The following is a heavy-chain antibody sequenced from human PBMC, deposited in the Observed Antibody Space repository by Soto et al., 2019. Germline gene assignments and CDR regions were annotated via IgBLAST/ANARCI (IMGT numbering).Heavy chain of an antibody. Sequence: QVQLVESGGGVVQPGRSLRLSCAASGFTFSSYAMHWVRQAPGKGLEWVAVISYDGSNKYYADSVKGRFTISRDNSKNARYLQMNSLTAEDTAVYYCARAPLWGTAMVLWYFDLWGRGTLVTVSS. V-gene: IGHV3-30-3*01. CDR1: GFTFSSYA. CDR2: ISYDGSNK. J-gene: IGHJ2*01. D-gene: IGHD5-18*01. CDR3: ARAPLWGTAMVLWYFDL.